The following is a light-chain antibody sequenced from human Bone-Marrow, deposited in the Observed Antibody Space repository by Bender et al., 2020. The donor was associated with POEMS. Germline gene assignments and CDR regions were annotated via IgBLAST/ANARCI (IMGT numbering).Light chain of an antibody. Sequence: QSVLTQPPSVSGAPGQRVTISCAGGSSNIGAAYDVHWYQQLPGTAPKLMIYDVSTRPSGVSNRFSGSKSGNTASLTISGLQAEDEADFYCCSYAGSYTEVFGGGTKLTVL. CDR1: SSNIGAAYD. J-gene: IGLJ3*02. V-gene: IGLV1-40*01. CDR3: CSYAGSYTEV. CDR2: DVS.